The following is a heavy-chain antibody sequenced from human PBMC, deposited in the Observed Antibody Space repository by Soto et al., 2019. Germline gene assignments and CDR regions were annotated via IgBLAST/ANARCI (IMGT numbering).Heavy chain of an antibody. J-gene: IGHJ4*02. CDR2: IYPGDSDT. Sequence: GESLKISCKGSGYSFTSYWIGWVRQMPGKGLEWTGIIYPGDSDTRYSPSFQGQVTISADKSISTAYLQWSSLKASDTAMYYCARLLVVVPAATSFDYWGQGTLVTVSS. D-gene: IGHD2-2*01. V-gene: IGHV5-51*01. CDR3: ARLLVVVPAATSFDY. CDR1: GYSFTSYW.